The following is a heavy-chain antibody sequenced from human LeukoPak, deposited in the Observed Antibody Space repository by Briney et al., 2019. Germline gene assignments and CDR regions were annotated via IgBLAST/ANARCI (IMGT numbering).Heavy chain of an antibody. D-gene: IGHD2-15*01. CDR3: ATHGRPLLGIVAS. J-gene: IGHJ5*02. CDR1: GGSMSSSSYY. CDR2: IYYSGST. Sequence: SETLSLTCTVSGGSMSSSSYYWGWIRQPPGKGLEGIGSIYYSGSTYYHPSLKSRVTRSVDTSKNQFSLKLSSVTAADTAVYYCATHGRPLLGIVASWGQGTRVTVPS. V-gene: IGHV4-39*01.